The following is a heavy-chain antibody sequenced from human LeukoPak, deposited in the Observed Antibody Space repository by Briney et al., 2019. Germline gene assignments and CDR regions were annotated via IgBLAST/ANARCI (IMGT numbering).Heavy chain of an antibody. CDR2: IYSGGNT. Sequence: PGGSLRLSRAASGFTVSNNYMSWVRQAPGKGLEWVSVIYSGGNTYYADSVKGRFTISRDNSKNTLYLQMNSLRAEDTAVYYCARGLLEWFNYYMDVWGKGTTVTVSS. CDR1: GFTVSNNY. V-gene: IGHV3-66*02. J-gene: IGHJ6*03. D-gene: IGHD3-3*01. CDR3: ARGLLEWFNYYMDV.